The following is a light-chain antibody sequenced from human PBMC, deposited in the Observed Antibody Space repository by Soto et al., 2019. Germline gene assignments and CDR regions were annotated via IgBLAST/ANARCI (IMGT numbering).Light chain of an antibody. CDR2: DVT. J-gene: IGLJ2*01. V-gene: IGLV2-11*01. CDR3: CSYAGSYTVL. Sequence: QSVLTQPRSVSGSPGQSVTISCTGTSSNIGGYNYVSWYQQHPGKAPKVLIYDVTERPSGVPDRFSGSKSGNTASLTISGLQAEDEADYYCCSYAGSYTVLFGGGTKVTVL. CDR1: SSNIGGYNY.